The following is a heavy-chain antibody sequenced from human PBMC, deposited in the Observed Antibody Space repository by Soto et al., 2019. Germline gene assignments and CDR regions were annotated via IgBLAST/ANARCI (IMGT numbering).Heavy chain of an antibody. V-gene: IGHV1-18*01. CDR1: GYTFTSYG. CDR2: ISAYNGNT. J-gene: IGHJ6*04. CDR3: ARVEYSSGWYESMDV. Sequence: ASVKVSCKASGYTFTSYGISWVRQAPGQGLEWMGWISAYNGNTNYAQKLQGRVTMTTDTSTSTAYMELRSLRSDDTAVYYSARVEYSSGWYESMDVWGKGTTVTVSS. D-gene: IGHD6-19*01.